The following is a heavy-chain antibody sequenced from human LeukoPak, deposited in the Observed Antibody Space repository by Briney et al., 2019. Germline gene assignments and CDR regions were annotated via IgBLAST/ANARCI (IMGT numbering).Heavy chain of an antibody. D-gene: IGHD3-10*01. J-gene: IGHJ6*02. CDR1: GYTFTSYG. V-gene: IGHV1-18*01. CDR2: ISAYNGNT. Sequence: ASVKVSCKASGYTFTSYGISWVRQAPGQGLEWMGWISAYNGNTNYAQKLQGRVTMTTDTSTSTAYMELRSLRSDDTAVYYCARDRDSLWFGEKYYYYGMDVWGQGTTVTVSS. CDR3: ARDRDSLWFGEKYYYYGMDV.